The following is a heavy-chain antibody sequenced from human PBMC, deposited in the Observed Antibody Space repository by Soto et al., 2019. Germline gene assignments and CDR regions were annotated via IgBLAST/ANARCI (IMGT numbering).Heavy chain of an antibody. CDR1: GGSISSSSYS. Sequence: PSETLSLTCTVSGGSISSSSYSWGWIRQPPGKGLEWIGTMFYSGSTYYNPSLKSRVTISVDTSKNQFSLKLSSVTAGDTAVYYCARGIAAAGVGYYFDYWGQGTLVTVSS. V-gene: IGHV4-39*01. J-gene: IGHJ4*02. CDR3: ARGIAAAGVGYYFDY. CDR2: MFYSGST. D-gene: IGHD6-13*01.